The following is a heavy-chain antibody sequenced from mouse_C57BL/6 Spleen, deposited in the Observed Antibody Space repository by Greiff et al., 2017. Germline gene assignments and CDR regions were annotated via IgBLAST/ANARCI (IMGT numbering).Heavy chain of an antibody. CDR2: IYPGDGDT. Sequence: QVQLQQSGPELVKPGASVKISCKASGYAFSSSWMNWVKQRPGKGLEWIGRIYPGDGDTNYNGKFKGKATLTADKSSSTAYMQLSSLTSEDSAVYDCCRQLRLLHYFDYWGQGTTLTVSS. J-gene: IGHJ2*01. CDR1: GYAFSSSW. CDR3: CRQLRLLHYFDY. V-gene: IGHV1-82*01. D-gene: IGHD3-2*02.